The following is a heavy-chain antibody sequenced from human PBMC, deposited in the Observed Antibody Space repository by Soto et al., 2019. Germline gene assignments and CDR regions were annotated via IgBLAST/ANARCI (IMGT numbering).Heavy chain of an antibody. D-gene: IGHD3-3*01. Sequence: QERLVQSGAEVRKPGSSVKVSCKVTGGTSTRYAINWVRQAPGQGLEWMGGIVPMFGTSKYAQKFQGRVTMAADTSTNIAYMELRSLRSEAKAVYYCNMGSEYGFWSGYLWGQGTLVSVSS. V-gene: IGHV1-69*06. CDR2: IVPMFGTS. CDR3: NMGSEYGFWSGYL. J-gene: IGHJ4*02. CDR1: GGTSTRYA.